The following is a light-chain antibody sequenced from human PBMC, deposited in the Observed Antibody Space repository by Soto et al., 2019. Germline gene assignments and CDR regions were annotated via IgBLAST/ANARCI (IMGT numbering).Light chain of an antibody. CDR1: SSDVGGYNY. CDR2: EVN. CDR3: VTWDASLNVYV. J-gene: IGLJ1*01. V-gene: IGLV2-8*01. Sequence: QSVLAQPPSASGSPGQSVAISCTGTSSDVGGYNYVSWYQQHPGKAPKLMIYEVNKRPSGVPDRFSGSKSGNTASLTVSGLQAEDEADYYCVTWDASLNVYVFGTGTKVTVL.